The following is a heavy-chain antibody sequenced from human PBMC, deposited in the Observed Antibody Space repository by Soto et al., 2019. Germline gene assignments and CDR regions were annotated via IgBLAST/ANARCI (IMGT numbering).Heavy chain of an antibody. V-gene: IGHV1-3*01. CDR2: INAGNGNT. CDR1: GYTFTIYA. CDR3: ARDRLRSQQLDRSWFDP. J-gene: IGHJ5*02. Sequence: GASVKVSCKASGYTFTIYAMHWVRQAPGQRLEWMGWINAGNGNTKYSQKFQGRVTITRDTSASTAYMELSSLRSEDTAVYYCARDRLRSQQLDRSWFDPWGQGTLVTVSS. D-gene: IGHD6-13*01.